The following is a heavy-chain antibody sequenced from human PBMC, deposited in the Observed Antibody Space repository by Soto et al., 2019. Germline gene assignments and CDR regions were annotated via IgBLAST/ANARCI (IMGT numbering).Heavy chain of an antibody. V-gene: IGHV3-23*01. CDR2: ISGSGGST. D-gene: IGHD6-13*01. J-gene: IGHJ4*02. CDR3: ARRGPGTYFDY. Sequence: EVQLLDSGGGLVQPGGSLRLSCAASGFTFSSYAMNWVRQAPGKGLEWVSVISGSGGSTYYADSVKGRFTIARDNSKNTLYLQMNSLRAEDTAVYYCARRGPGTYFDYWGQGTLVTVSS. CDR1: GFTFSSYA.